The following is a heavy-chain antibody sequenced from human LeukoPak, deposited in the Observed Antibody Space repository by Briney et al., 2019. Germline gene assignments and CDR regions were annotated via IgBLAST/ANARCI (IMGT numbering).Heavy chain of an antibody. CDR2: IKQGGSEK. J-gene: IGHJ6*04. CDR3: ARDFGLRCSGGTCYSVYYYGMDV. CDR1: GFSFSNYA. Sequence: GGSLRLSCSASGFSFSNYAMYWVRQAPGKGLEGVAHIKQGGSEKYFVDSVKGRFTISRDNAKNSLYLQMNSLRAEDTAVYYCARDFGLRCSGGTCYSVYYYGMDVWGKGTTVTVSS. V-gene: IGHV3-7*03. D-gene: IGHD2-15*01.